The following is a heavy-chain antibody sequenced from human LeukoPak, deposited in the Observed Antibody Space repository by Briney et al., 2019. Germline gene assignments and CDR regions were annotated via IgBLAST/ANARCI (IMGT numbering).Heavy chain of an antibody. D-gene: IGHD5-12*01. J-gene: IGHJ4*02. CDR3: AGKVAYSFDY. Sequence: GGSLRLSCAASGFAFGTFPMHWVRQAPGKGLEWVSYISSSGSTTFYADSVRGRFTMSRDNAKNSLYLQMNSLRAEDTAVYYCAGKVAYSFDYWGREPRVTVP. CDR2: ISSSGSTT. V-gene: IGHV3-48*03. CDR1: GFAFGTFP.